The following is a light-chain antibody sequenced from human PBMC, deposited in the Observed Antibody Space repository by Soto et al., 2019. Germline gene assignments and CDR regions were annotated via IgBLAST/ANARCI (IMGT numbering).Light chain of an antibody. CDR2: AAS. CDR1: QGISSY. J-gene: IGKJ5*01. V-gene: IGKV1-8*01. Sequence: AIRMTQSPSSLSASTGDRVTITCRASQGISSYLAWYQQKPGKAPKLLIYAASTLQSGVPSRFSGSGSGTDFTLTISSLQSEDFAVYYCQQYNNWLITFGQGTRLEI. CDR3: QQYNNWLIT.